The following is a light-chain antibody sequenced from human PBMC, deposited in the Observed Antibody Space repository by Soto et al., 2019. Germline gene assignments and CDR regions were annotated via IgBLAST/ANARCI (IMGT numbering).Light chain of an antibody. CDR1: ESVSRY. J-gene: IGKJ4*01. Sequence: EIVLTQSPATLSLSPGNRATLSCRASESVSRYLAWYQQKPGQAPRLLIYDASSRAAGIPARFSGSGSGTDFTLTLTRLEPEDFAVYYCQQRSDWPSTFGGGTKVEIK. CDR2: DAS. V-gene: IGKV3-11*01. CDR3: QQRSDWPST.